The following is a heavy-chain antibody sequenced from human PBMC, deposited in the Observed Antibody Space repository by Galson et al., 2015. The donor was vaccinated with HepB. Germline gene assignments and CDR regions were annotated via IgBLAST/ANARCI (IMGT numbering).Heavy chain of an antibody. Sequence: SVKVSCKASGYSFTGYYIHWVRQAPGQGLEWMGRINPDSGDTDYAQNFQGRVTMTRDTSISTVYMEMSRLRSDDTAVYYCARDKKGVHYYYYGMDVWGQGTTVPVSS. V-gene: IGHV1-2*06. J-gene: IGHJ6*02. CDR1: GYSFTGYY. D-gene: IGHD3-10*01. CDR3: ARDKKGVHYYYYGMDV. CDR2: INPDSGDT.